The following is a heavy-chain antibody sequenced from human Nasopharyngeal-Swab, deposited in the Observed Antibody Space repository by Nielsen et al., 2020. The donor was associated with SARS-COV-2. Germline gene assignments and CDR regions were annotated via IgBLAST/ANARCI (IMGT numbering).Heavy chain of an antibody. CDR2: ISYDGSNK. CDR3: AKDRYCSGGACYFNGFDY. J-gene: IGHJ4*02. Sequence: SCAASGFTFSSYAMHWVRQAPGKGLEWVAVISYDGSNKYYADSVKGRFTISRDNSKNTLYLQMHSLRAEDTAVYYCAKDRYCSGGACYFNGFDYWGQGTLVTVSS. D-gene: IGHD2-15*01. CDR1: GFTFSSYA. V-gene: IGHV3-30-3*01.